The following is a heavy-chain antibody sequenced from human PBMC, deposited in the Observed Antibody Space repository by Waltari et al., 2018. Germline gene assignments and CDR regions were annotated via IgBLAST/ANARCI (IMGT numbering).Heavy chain of an antibody. V-gene: IGHV3-74*01. J-gene: IGHJ6*02. CDR1: GCTFSNFW. Sequence: EVQLVESGGGLIQPGGSRRLSAVASGCTFSNFWVHGVRQAPGKGVVLVERIRSDGSGTTSVHSVRRRFTTSRDKPRYTLYLDMNILRAEDTAVYYCSNNRPSGLGMCVWGQGTTVTVSS. CDR2: IRSDGSGT. CDR3: SNNRPSGLGMCV. D-gene: IGHD3-3*01.